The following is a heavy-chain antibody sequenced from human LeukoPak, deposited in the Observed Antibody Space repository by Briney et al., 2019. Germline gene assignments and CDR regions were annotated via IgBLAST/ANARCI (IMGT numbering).Heavy chain of an antibody. D-gene: IGHD6-6*01. J-gene: IGHJ6*02. CDR1: GFTVSSNY. CDR3: ASSSNYYYYGMDV. Sequence: GGSLRLSCAASGFTVSSNYMSWVRQAPGKGLEWVSVIYSGGSTYYAESVKGRFTISRDNPKNTLYLQINSLRAEDTAVYYCASSSNYYYYGMDVWGQGTTVTVSS. CDR2: IYSGGST. V-gene: IGHV3-66*02.